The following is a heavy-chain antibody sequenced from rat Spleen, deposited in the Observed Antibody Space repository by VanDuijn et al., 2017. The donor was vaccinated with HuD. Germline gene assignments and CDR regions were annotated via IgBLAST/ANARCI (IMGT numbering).Heavy chain of an antibody. D-gene: IGHD3-4*01. CDR3: TREETLYWYFDF. CDR2: ISTGGGNT. CDR1: GFTFSDYY. J-gene: IGHJ1*01. V-gene: IGHV5-25*01. Sequence: EVQLVESDGGLVQPGRSLKLSCAASGFTFSDYYMAWVRQAPTKGLEWVASISTGGGNTYYRDSVKGRFTISRDNAKSTLYLQMDSLRSEDTATYYCTREETLYWYFDFWGPGTMVTVSS.